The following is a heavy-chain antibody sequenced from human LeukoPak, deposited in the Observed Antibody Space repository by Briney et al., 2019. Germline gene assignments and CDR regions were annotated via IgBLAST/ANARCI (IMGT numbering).Heavy chain of an antibody. Sequence: PSETLSLTCTVSGGSISSGSYYWSWIRQPAGKGLEWIGRIYTSGSTNYNPSLKSRVTISVDTSKNQFSLKLSSVTAADTAVYYCARLYYYDSSGLYRPSYFDYWGQGTLVTVSS. CDR3: ARLYYYDSSGLYRPSYFDY. J-gene: IGHJ4*02. V-gene: IGHV4-61*02. CDR1: GGSISSGSYY. D-gene: IGHD3-22*01. CDR2: IYTSGST.